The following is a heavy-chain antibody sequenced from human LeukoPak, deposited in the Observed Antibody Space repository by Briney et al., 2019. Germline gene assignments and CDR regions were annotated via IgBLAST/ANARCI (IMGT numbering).Heavy chain of an antibody. CDR2: IYDSRFT. J-gene: IGHJ4*02. V-gene: IGHV4-31*03. CDR1: VGFTSGPCDD. D-gene: IGHD6-6*01. CDR3: GRRYDSSALDY. Sequence: SETLSLTRTVAVGFTSGPCDDWSWIRQHPGKGLEWIGCIYDSRFTYYSPSLESRVSISVDSSKNQWSLKLNSVSAADTAVYCGGRRYDSSALDYWGQGTLVTVSS.